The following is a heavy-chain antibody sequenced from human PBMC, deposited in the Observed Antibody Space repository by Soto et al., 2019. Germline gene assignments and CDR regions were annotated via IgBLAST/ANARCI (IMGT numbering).Heavy chain of an antibody. CDR2: TPGSGGSA. D-gene: IGHD6-19*01. CDR3: AKGGTSGWFYFDF. Sequence: GGSLRLSWAASGFTFGTYAMNWVRQAPGKGLEWVSSTPGSGGSAYYADSVRGRFTISRDNSKNTVYLPLDSLRPEDSAIYYCAKGGTSGWFYFDFWGQGTQVTVSS. J-gene: IGHJ4*01. V-gene: IGHV3-23*01. CDR1: GFTFGTYA.